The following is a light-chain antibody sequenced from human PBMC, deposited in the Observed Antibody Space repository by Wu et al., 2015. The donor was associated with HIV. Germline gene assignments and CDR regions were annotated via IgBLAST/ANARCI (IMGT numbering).Light chain of an antibody. CDR3: QQYGDTPLT. J-gene: IGKJ4*01. V-gene: IGKV3-20*01. Sequence: EIVLTQSPGTLSLSPGERATLSCRASQGVRSTLLAWYQQKPGQAPRLLIYGASSRATGIPDRFSGSGSGTDFTLTISRLEPEDFVVYYCQQYGDTPLTFGGGTKVEIK. CDR1: QGVRSTL. CDR2: GAS.